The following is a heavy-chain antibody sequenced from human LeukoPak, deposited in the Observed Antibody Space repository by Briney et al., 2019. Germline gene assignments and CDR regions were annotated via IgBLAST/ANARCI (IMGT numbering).Heavy chain of an antibody. CDR3: AGEIGGILVFDY. J-gene: IGHJ4*02. CDR2: INPNSGDS. CDR1: GYTFTGFY. V-gene: IGHV1-2*02. D-gene: IGHD5-18*01. Sequence: ASVKVSCKASGYTFTGFYIHWVRQAPGQGLEWMGWINPNSGDSHHAQKFQGRVTMTRDTSISTAYMELSRLRSDDTAVYYCAGEIGGILVFDYWGQGTLVTVSS.